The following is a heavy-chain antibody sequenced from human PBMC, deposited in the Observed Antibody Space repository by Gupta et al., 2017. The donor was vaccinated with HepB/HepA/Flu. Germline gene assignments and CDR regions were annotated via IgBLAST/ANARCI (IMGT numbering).Heavy chain of an antibody. CDR3: AKLNPGYSYGPIDY. D-gene: IGHD5-18*01. J-gene: IGHJ4*02. CDR2: ISFDGSNK. V-gene: IGHV3-30*18. CDR1: GLNSRMYG. Sequence: QVQLVESGGGVVQPGRSLRLSCAASGLNSRMYGMHWVRQAPGKGLEWVAVISFDGSNKYYADSVKGRFTISRDNSKNTLFLQMNSLRAEDTAVYYCAKLNPGYSYGPIDYWGQGTLVTVSS.